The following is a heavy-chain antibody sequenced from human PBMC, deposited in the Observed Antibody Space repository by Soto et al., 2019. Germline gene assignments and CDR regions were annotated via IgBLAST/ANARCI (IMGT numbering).Heavy chain of an antibody. CDR2: IYSGGST. V-gene: IGHV3-53*01. CDR1: GFTVSSNY. Sequence: GGSLRLSCAASGFTVSSNYMSWVRQAPGKGLEWVSVIYSGGSTYYADSVKGRFTISRDNSKNTLYLQMNSLRAEDTAVYYCARENTESNYFDYWGQGTLVTVSS. CDR3: ARENTESNYFDY. J-gene: IGHJ4*02.